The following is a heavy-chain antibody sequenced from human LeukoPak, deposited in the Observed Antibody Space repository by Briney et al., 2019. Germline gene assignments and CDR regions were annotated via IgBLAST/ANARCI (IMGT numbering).Heavy chain of an antibody. Sequence: SETLSLTCAVYGGSFSGYYWSWIRQPPGKGLEWIGEINHSGSTNYNPSLKSRVTISVDTSKNQFSLKLSSVTAADTAVYYCARGFTDLGRIDYWGQGTLVTVSS. CDR2: INHSGST. D-gene: IGHD3-16*01. V-gene: IGHV4-34*01. CDR1: GGSFSGYY. CDR3: ARGFTDLGRIDY. J-gene: IGHJ4*02.